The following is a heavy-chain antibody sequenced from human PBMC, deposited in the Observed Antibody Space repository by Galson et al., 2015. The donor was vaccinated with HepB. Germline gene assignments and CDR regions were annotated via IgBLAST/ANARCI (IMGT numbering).Heavy chain of an antibody. D-gene: IGHD2-2*01. CDR2: IYYSGST. J-gene: IGHJ3*02. CDR1: GGSISSGGYY. CDR3: ARRQEYRGAFDI. V-gene: IGHV4-31*03. Sequence: TLSLTCTVSGGSISSGGYYWSWIRQHPGKGLEWIGYIYYSGSTYYNPSLKSRVTISVDTSKNQFSLKLSSVTAADTAVYYCARRQEYRGAFDIWGQGTMVTISS.